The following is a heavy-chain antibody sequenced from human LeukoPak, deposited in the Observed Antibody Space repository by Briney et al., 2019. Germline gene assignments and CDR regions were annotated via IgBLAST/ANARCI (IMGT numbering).Heavy chain of an antibody. D-gene: IGHD3-3*01. Sequence: ASVKVSCKASGYAFTSYDINWVRQATGQGLEWMGWMNPNSGNTGYAQKFQGRVTMTRNTSISTAYMELSSLRSEDTAVYYCARDSYSLYCDFWSGYYHWFDPWGQGTLVTVSS. CDR1: GYAFTSYD. V-gene: IGHV1-8*01. J-gene: IGHJ5*02. CDR3: ARDSYSLYCDFWSGYYHWFDP. CDR2: MNPNSGNT.